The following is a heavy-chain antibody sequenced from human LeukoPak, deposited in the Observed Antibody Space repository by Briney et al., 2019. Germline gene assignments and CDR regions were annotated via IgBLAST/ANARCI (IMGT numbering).Heavy chain of an antibody. V-gene: IGHV5-51*01. CDR2: IYPGDSDT. D-gene: IGHD2-2*01. CDR1: GSSFTSYW. CDR3: AWGYCSSTSCSGFDY. J-gene: IGHJ4*02. Sequence: GESLKISCKGSGSSFTSYWIGWVRQMPGKGLEWMGIIYPGDSDTRYSPSFQGQVTISADKSISTAYLQWSSLKASDTAMYYCAWGYCSSTSCSGFDYWGQGTLVTVSS.